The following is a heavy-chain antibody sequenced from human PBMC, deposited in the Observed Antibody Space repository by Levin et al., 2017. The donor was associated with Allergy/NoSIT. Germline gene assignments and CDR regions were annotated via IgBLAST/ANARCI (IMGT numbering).Heavy chain of an antibody. V-gene: IGHV4-59*01. J-gene: IGHJ3*02. CDR3: ARYYDSSGYYPPNDAFDI. CDR2: IYYSGST. Sequence: SETLSLTCTVSGGSISSYYWSWIRQPPGKGLEWIGYIYYSGSTNYNPSLKSRVTISVDTSKNQFSLKLSSVTAADTAVYYCARYYDSSGYYPPNDAFDIWGQGTMVTVSS. CDR1: GGSISSYY. D-gene: IGHD3-22*01.